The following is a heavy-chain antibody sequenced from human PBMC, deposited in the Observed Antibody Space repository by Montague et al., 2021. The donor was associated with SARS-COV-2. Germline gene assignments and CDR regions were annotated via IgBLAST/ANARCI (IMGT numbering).Heavy chain of an antibody. CDR3: ARASLAWLDY. V-gene: IGHV2-70*11. CDR1: GVSLSTSGMC. Sequence: PALVKPTQTLTLTCTFSGVSLSTSGMCVSWIRQPPGKALELLARXXWDDEKYYSTSLTTRLTISKYTSKNQVVLTMTNMDPVDTATYYCARASLAWLDYWGQGTLVTVSS. D-gene: IGHD5-24*01. J-gene: IGHJ4*02. CDR2: XXWDDEK.